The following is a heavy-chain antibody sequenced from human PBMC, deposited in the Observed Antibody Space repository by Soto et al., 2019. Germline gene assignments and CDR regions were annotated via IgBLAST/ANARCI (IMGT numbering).Heavy chain of an antibody. V-gene: IGHV3-30*18. D-gene: IGHD2-2*01. CDR1: GFTFSSYG. CDR2: ISYDGSNK. CDR3: AKQDALGRAFDI. Sequence: GGSLRLSCAASGFTFSSYGMHWVRQAPGKGLEWVAVISYDGSNKYYADSVKGRFTISRDNSKNTLYLQMNSLRAEDTAVYYCAKQDALGRAFDIWGQGTRVTVSS. J-gene: IGHJ3*02.